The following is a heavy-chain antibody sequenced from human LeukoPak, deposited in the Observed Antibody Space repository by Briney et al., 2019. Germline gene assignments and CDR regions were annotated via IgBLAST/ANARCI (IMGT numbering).Heavy chain of an antibody. CDR3: ARDEEAAGSHWFDP. J-gene: IGHJ5*02. CDR1: GGSISSGDYY. CDR2: IYYSGST. Sequence: KPSETLSLTCTVSGGSISSGDYYWSWIRQPPGKGLEWIGYIYYSGSTYYNPSLKSRVTISVDTSKNQFSLKLSSVTAADTAVYYCARDEEAAGSHWFDPWGQGTLVTVSS. D-gene: IGHD6-13*01. V-gene: IGHV4-30-4*01.